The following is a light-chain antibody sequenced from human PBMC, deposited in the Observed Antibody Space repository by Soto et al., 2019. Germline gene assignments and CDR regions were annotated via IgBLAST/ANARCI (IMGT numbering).Light chain of an antibody. CDR3: QQYNSYPYT. Sequence: DIQMTQSPSTLSASVGDRVTITCRASQSISSWLAWYQQKPGKAPKLLIYKASSLERGFPSRFSGSGSGTEFTLTIISLQPDDFATYYCQQYNSYPYTFGQGTKLEIK. CDR2: KAS. CDR1: QSISSW. V-gene: IGKV1-5*03. J-gene: IGKJ2*01.